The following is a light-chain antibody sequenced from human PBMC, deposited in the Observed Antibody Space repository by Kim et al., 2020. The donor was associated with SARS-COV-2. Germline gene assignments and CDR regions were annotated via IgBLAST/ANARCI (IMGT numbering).Light chain of an antibody. Sequence: VPPGERATLSCRASQSVSSNLAWYQQKPGQVPRLLIYGASTRATGIPARFSGSGSGTEFTLTISSLQSEDFAVYYCQQYNNWPVTFGQGTKVDIK. CDR2: GAS. CDR1: QSVSSN. J-gene: IGKJ1*01. V-gene: IGKV3-15*01. CDR3: QQYNNWPVT.